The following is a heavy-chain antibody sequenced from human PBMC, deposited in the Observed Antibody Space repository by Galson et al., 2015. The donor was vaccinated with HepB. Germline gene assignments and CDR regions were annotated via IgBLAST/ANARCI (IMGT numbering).Heavy chain of an antibody. CDR3: AREDGSADSWFDP. CDR1: GGSINPNF. V-gene: IGHV4-59*01. CDR2: IYYSGST. Sequence: SETLSLTCNVSGGSINPNFWSWIRQPPGKGLEWIGYIYYSGSTKYNPSLKSRVSISLDTPNNQISLKLNSVTAADTAIYYCAREDGSADSWFDPWGQGTLVTVSS. D-gene: IGHD2-21*02. J-gene: IGHJ5*02.